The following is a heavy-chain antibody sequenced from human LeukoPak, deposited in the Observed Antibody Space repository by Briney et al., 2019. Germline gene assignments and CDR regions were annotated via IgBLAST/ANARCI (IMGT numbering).Heavy chain of an antibody. Sequence: ASVKVSCKASGYTFSDYYMHWVRQAPGQGLEWMGWINPHSGGTDFAQMFQGRVTMTRDTSISTAYMELSRLRSDDTAVYYCAREIKEPGIAAANFDYWGQGTLVTVSS. J-gene: IGHJ4*02. V-gene: IGHV1-2*02. D-gene: IGHD6-13*01. CDR2: INPHSGGT. CDR3: AREIKEPGIAAANFDY. CDR1: GYTFSDYY.